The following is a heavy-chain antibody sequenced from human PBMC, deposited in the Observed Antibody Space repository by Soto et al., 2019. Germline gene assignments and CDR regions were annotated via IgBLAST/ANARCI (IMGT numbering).Heavy chain of an antibody. CDR3: ARRAASGRHFDH. CDR2: ISSSGNSM. Sequence: QVQLVESGGGLVMPGESLRLSCAASGFTFSDHYMSWIRQAPGKGLEWVSYISSSGNSMYYADSVKGRFTVSRDNAENSLYLKMNSLRAEDTAVYYCARRAASGRHFDHWGQGTLVIVS. V-gene: IGHV3-11*01. CDR1: GFTFSDHY. J-gene: IGHJ4*02. D-gene: IGHD6-13*01.